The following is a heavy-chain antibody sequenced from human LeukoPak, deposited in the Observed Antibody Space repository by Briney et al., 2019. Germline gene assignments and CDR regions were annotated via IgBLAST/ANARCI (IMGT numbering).Heavy chain of an antibody. CDR3: AREPTPLIVVVPAARGAFDI. CDR1: GGTFSSYA. D-gene: IGHD2-2*01. J-gene: IGHJ3*02. CDR2: IIPIFGTA. V-gene: IGHV1-69*13. Sequence: GASVKVSCKASGGTFSSYAISWVRQAPGQGLEWMGGIIPIFGTANYAQKFQGRVTITADESTSTAYMELSSLRSEDTAVYYCAREPTPLIVVVPAARGAFDIWGQGTMVTVSS.